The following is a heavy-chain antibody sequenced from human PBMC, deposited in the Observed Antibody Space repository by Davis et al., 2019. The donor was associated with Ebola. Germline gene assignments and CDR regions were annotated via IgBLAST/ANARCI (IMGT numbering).Heavy chain of an antibody. CDR1: GFSLSPPGVG. J-gene: IGHJ5*02. CDR3: AHSPAAAGTFDP. V-gene: IGHV2-5*02. CDR2: IYWDDGK. D-gene: IGHD6-13*01. Sequence: SGPTLVKPTQTFMLTCPFSGFSLSPPGVGVGWIRQPPVKALEWLALIYWDDGKRYSPSLKSRLTITKDTSKNQVVLTMTNMDPVDTATYYCAHSPAAAGTFDPWGQGILVTVSS.